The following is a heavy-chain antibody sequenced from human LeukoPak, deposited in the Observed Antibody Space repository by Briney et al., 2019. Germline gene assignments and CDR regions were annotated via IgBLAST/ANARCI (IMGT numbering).Heavy chain of an antibody. Sequence: GGSLRLSCVAAGFTFSSYEMNWVRQAPGKGLEWVSYISSSGGTIYYGDSVKGRFTIARGNSKNSLYLRMNSLRAEDTAVYYCARDNKYSGFWSGYRSIDYWGQGPLVTASS. D-gene: IGHD3-3*01. CDR2: ISSSGGTI. CDR3: ARDNKYSGFWSGYRSIDY. CDR1: GFTFSSYE. V-gene: IGHV3-48*03. J-gene: IGHJ4*02.